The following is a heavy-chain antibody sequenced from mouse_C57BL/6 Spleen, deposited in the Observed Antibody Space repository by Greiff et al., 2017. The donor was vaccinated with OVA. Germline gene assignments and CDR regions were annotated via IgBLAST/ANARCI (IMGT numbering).Heavy chain of an antibody. D-gene: IGHD1-1*01. CDR2: ISDGGSYT. CDR3: ARGIITTDWYFDV. V-gene: IGHV5-4*03. Sequence: EVKVVESGGGLVKPGGSLKLSCAASGFTFSSYAMSWVRQTPEKRLEWVATISDGGSYTYYPDNVKGRFTISRDNAKNNLYLQMSHLKSEDTAMYYCARGIITTDWYFDVWGTGTTVTVSS. CDR1: GFTFSSYA. J-gene: IGHJ1*03.